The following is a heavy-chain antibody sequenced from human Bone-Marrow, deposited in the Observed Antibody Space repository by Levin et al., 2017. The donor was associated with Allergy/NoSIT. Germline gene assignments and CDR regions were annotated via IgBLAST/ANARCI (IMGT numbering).Heavy chain of an antibody. CDR2: IFFDGSEK. CDR1: GFSFDRHS. CDR3: AREGPFYESMPFREPNAFNR. J-gene: IGHJ3*01. D-gene: IGHD3-22*01. V-gene: IGHV3-30-3*01. Sequence: GESLKISCADSGFSFDRHSMHWVRQAPGKGLEWVANIFFDGSEKYYADSVKGRFTISRDNRKNTLYLQMDSLRPEDTAVYYCAREGPFYESMPFREPNAFNRWGQGTMVTVSA.